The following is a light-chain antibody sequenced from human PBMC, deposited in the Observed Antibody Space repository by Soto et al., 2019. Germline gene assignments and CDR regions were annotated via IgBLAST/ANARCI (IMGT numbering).Light chain of an antibody. CDR3: SSYAGSNSYV. J-gene: IGLJ1*01. CDR2: DVS. V-gene: IGLV2-8*01. CDR1: SSDVGGYNY. Sequence: QSALTQPPSASGSPGQSVTISCTGTSSDVGGYNYVSWYQQHPGKAPKFIIYDVSKRPSGVPDRFSGSKSGNTASLTVSGLQAEDEGDYYCSSYAGSNSYVFGTGTKLTVL.